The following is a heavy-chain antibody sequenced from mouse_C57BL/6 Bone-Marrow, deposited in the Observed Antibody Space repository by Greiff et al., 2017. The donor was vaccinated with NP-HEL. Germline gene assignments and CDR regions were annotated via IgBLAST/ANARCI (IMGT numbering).Heavy chain of an antibody. Sequence: DVMLVESGGDLVKPGGSLKLSCAASGFTFSSYGMSWVRQTPDKRLEWVATISSGGSYTYYPDSVKGRFTISRDNAKNTLYLQMSSLKSEDTAMYYCARPLYGNYDWYFDVWGTGTTVTVSS. CDR3: ARPLYGNYDWYFDV. CDR1: GFTFSSYG. D-gene: IGHD2-1*01. CDR2: ISSGGSYT. V-gene: IGHV5-6*02. J-gene: IGHJ1*03.